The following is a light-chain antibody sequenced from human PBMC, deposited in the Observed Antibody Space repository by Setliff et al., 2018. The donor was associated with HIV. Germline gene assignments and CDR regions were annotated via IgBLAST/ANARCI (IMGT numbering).Light chain of an antibody. CDR1: SSDVGGYNY. CDR3: SSYASSSTVL. V-gene: IGLV2-14*01. J-gene: IGLJ2*01. CDR2: EVS. Sequence: QSVLTQPASVSGSPGQSITISCTGTSSDVGGYNYVSWYQHRPGKAPKLIIFEVSNRPSGISNRFSGSKSGNTASLTISGLQAEDEADYVCSSYASSSTVLFGGGTKVTVL.